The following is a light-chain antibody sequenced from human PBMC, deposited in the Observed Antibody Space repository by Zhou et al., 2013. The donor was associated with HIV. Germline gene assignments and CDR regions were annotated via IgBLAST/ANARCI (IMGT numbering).Light chain of an antibody. Sequence: DIQMTQSPSSLSASVGDRVTITCRASQAIFNFVAWYQQKPGKVPQLLIYEASTLQSGVPSRFSGSGSGTHFTLTISSLQSEDVATYYCQGYPTAPFTFGTGTESGSQT. V-gene: IGKV1-27*01. CDR2: EAS. J-gene: IGKJ3*01. CDR1: QAIFNF. CDR3: QGYPTAPFT.